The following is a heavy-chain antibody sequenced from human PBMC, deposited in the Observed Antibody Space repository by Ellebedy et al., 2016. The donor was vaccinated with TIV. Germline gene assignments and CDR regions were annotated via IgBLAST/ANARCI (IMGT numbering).Heavy chain of an antibody. CDR2: IYYSGST. CDR1: GGSISSYY. Sequence: SETLSLXXTVSGGSISSYYWSWIRQPPGKGLEWIGYIYYSGSTNYNPSLKSRVTISVDTSKNQFSLKLSSVTAADTAVYYCARLPLGRFLEWLLGFDLWGRGTLVTVSS. CDR3: ARLPLGRFLEWLLGFDL. D-gene: IGHD3-3*01. V-gene: IGHV4-59*13. J-gene: IGHJ2*01.